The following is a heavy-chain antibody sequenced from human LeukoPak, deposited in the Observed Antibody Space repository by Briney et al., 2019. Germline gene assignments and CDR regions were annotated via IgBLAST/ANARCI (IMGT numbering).Heavy chain of an antibody. J-gene: IGHJ4*02. D-gene: IGHD3-22*01. Sequence: GGSLRLSCAASGFTFSSYAMSWVRQAPGKGLEWVSAISGSGGSTYYADSVKGRFTIFRDNSKNTLYLQMNSLRAEDTAVYYCAKVATYYYDSSGYYFDYWGQGTLVTVSS. CDR2: ISGSGGST. CDR3: AKVATYYYDSSGYYFDY. CDR1: GFTFSSYA. V-gene: IGHV3-23*01.